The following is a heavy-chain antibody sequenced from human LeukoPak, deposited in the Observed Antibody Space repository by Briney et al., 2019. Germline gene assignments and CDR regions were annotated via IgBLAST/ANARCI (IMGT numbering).Heavy chain of an antibody. CDR1: GFTFSSYS. V-gene: IGHV3-21*04. Sequence: PGGSLRLSCAASGFTFSSYSMNWVRQAPGKGLEWVSSISSSRSYIYYADSVKGRFTISRDNAKNSLYLQMNSLRAEDTAMYYCARNILFAFDIWGQGTMVTVSS. CDR3: ARNILFAFDI. J-gene: IGHJ3*02. CDR2: ISSSRSYI.